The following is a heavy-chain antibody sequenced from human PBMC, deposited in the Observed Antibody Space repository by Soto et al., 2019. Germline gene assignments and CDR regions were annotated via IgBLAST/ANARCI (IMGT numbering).Heavy chain of an antibody. CDR2: INAGNGNT. Sequence: QVQLVQSGAEVKKPGASVKVSCKASGYTFTSYAMHWVRQAPGQRLEWMGWINAGNGNTKYSQKFQGRVTITRDTAASTAYMELSSMRSEDTAVYYCARGLNGYSHYFDYWGQGTLVTVSS. CDR3: ARGLNGYSHYFDY. V-gene: IGHV1-3*01. J-gene: IGHJ4*02. CDR1: GYTFTSYA. D-gene: IGHD5-18*01.